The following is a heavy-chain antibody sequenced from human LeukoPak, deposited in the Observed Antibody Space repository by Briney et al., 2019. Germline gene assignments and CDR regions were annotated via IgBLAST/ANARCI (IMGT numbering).Heavy chain of an antibody. CDR2: TYYRSKWYN. CDR1: GDSVSSNSAA. CDR3: ARGRHGDHVSLFEY. V-gene: IGHV6-1*01. J-gene: IGHJ4*02. Sequence: SQTLSLTCVISGDSVSSNSAAWNWIRQSPSRGLQWLGRTYYRSKWYNDYAVSVRSRITINPDTSKNQFSLQLNSVTPEDTAVYFCARGRHGDHVSLFEYWGREPWSPSPQ. D-gene: IGHD3-10*02.